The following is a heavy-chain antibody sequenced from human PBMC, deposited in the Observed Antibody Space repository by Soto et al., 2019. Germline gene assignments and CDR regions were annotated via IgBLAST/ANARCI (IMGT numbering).Heavy chain of an antibody. V-gene: IGHV1-2*04. CDR2: INPNSGGT. D-gene: IGHD3-3*01. Sequence: QVPLVQSGAEVKKPGASVKVSCKASGYTFTGYYMHWVRQAPGQGLEWMGWINPNSGGTNYAQKFQGWVTMTRDTSISTAYMELSRLRSDDTAVYYCARVAGRITIFGVVDNWFDPWGQGTLVTVSS. CDR1: GYTFTGYY. CDR3: ARVAGRITIFGVVDNWFDP. J-gene: IGHJ5*02.